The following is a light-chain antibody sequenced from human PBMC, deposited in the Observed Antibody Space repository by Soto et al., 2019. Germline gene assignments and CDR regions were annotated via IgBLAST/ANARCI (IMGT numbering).Light chain of an antibody. CDR3: QQYHNWPPQYT. Sequence: EIVMTQSPASLSVSPGDGATLSCRASQSVASNVAWYQQKPGQGPRLLIHGASTRAVGVPARFSGSESGTYFPLTISSLQSEDFAVYYCQQYHNWPPQYTFGQVTKLQIK. J-gene: IGKJ2*01. CDR2: GAS. V-gene: IGKV3-15*01. CDR1: QSVASN.